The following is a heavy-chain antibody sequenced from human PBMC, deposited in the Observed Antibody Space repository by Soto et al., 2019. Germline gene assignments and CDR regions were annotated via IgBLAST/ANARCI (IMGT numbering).Heavy chain of an antibody. J-gene: IGHJ4*02. CDR1: GFTFSSYA. Sequence: GSLRLSCAASGFTFSSYAMHWVRQAQGKGLEWVAVISYDGSNKYYADSVKGRFTISRDNSKNTLYLQMNSLRAEDTAVYYCARPRWSGSYLPFDYWGQGTLVTVSS. CDR3: ARPRWSGSYLPFDY. V-gene: IGHV3-30-3*01. D-gene: IGHD1-26*01. CDR2: ISYDGSNK.